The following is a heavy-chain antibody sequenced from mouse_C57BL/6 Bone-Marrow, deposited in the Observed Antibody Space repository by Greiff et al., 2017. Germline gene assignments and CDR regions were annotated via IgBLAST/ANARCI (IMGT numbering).Heavy chain of an antibody. V-gene: IGHV1-7*01. CDR2: INPSSGYT. J-gene: IGHJ4*01. CDR3: ARCYYGNYWAMDY. CDR1: GYTFTSYW. D-gene: IGHD2-1*01. Sequence: QVQLQQSGAELAKPGASVKLSCKASGYTFTSYWMHWVKQRPGQGLEWIGYINPSSGYTKYNQKFKDKATLTADKSSSTAYMQLSSLTCEDSAVYYCARCYYGNYWAMDYWGQGTSVTVSS.